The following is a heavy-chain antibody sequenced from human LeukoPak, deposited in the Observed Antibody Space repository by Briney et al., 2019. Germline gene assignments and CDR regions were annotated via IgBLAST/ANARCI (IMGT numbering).Heavy chain of an antibody. V-gene: IGHV3-23*01. J-gene: IGHJ4*02. CDR2: ISFSGGST. Sequence: PGGSLRLSCAASGFTFSSYAMSWVRRAPGKGLEWVSTISFSGGSTYYADSVKGRLTISRDNSKNTLYLQMKSLRAEDTAVYYCAKAPYSSSPYYFDYWGQGTLVTVSS. CDR1: GFTFSSYA. CDR3: AKAPYSSSPYYFDY. D-gene: IGHD6-6*01.